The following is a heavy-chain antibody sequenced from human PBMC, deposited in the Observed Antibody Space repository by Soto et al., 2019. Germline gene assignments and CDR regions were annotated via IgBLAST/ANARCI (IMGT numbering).Heavy chain of an antibody. D-gene: IGHD3-22*01. CDR2: ISGSGGST. CDR1: GFTFSSYA. J-gene: IGHJ6*02. V-gene: IGHV3-23*01. CDR3: ASPGTVVYYYDSSKMDV. Sequence: EVQLLESGGGLVQPGGSLRLSCAASGFTFSSYAMSWVRQAPGKGLEWVSAISGSGGSTYYADSVKGRFTISRDNSKNTLYLQMNSLRAEDTAVYYCASPGTVVYYYDSSKMDVWGQGTTVTVSS.